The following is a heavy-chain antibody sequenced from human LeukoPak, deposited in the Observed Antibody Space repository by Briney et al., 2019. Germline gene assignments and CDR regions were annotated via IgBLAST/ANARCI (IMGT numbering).Heavy chain of an antibody. J-gene: IGHJ4*02. V-gene: IGHV4-59*08. Sequence: PSETLSLTCTVSGGSISSDYWSWIRQPPGKGLEWVGYFYYSGSTDYTPSLKSRVTISVDTSKNQFSPKLSSVTAPDPAVHYCATLIPLWWGPDYWRQGTLVTVSS. CDR1: GGSISSDY. CDR3: ATLIPLWWGPDY. CDR2: FYYSGST. D-gene: IGHD2-21*02.